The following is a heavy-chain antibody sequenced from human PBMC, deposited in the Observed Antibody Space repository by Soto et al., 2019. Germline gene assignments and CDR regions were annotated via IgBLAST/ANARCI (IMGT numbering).Heavy chain of an antibody. CDR2: IRSSSSTI. D-gene: IGHD3-22*01. Sequence: GGSLRLSCAASGFTFSSYSMNWVRQAPGKGLEWVSYIRSSSSTIYYADSVKGRFTISRDNAKNSLYLQMNSLRDEDTAVYYCARSYYYDSSTHHAFDIWGQGTMVTVSS. J-gene: IGHJ3*02. V-gene: IGHV3-48*02. CDR3: ARSYYYDSSTHHAFDI. CDR1: GFTFSSYS.